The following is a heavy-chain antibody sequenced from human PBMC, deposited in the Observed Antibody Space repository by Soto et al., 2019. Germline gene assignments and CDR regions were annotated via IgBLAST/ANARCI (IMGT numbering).Heavy chain of an antibody. CDR3: ARKEMTTLPNFDY. V-gene: IGHV1-2*02. J-gene: IGHJ4*02. Sequence: ASVKVSCKASGYTFTGYYLHWVRQAPGQDLEWMGWIDPNSGITNSAQKFQGRVTMTRDTSITTAYMELSRLNSDDTAVYYCARKEMTTLPNFDYWGQGTQVTVSS. D-gene: IGHD4-17*01. CDR1: GYTFTGYY. CDR2: IDPNSGIT.